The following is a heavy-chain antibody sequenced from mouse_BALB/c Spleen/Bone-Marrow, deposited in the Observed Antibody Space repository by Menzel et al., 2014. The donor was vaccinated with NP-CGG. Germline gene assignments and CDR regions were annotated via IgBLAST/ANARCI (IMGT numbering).Heavy chain of an antibody. CDR1: GFDFSRYW. V-gene: IGHV4-1*02. D-gene: IGHD2-2*01. CDR3: ARGNGLGDY. J-gene: IGHJ2*01. Sequence: EVQLQQSGGCLVQPGGSLKLSCAASGFDFSRYWMSWVRQAPGKGLEWIGEINPDSSTINYTPSLKDKFIISRDNAKNTLYLQMSKVRSEDTVLYYCARGNGLGDYWGQGTTLTVSS. CDR2: INPDSSTI.